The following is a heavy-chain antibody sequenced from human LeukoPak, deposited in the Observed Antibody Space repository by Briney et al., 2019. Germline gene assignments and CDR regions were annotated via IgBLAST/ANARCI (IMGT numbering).Heavy chain of an antibody. J-gene: IGHJ4*02. Sequence: GGSLRLSCAASGFTFSSYSMNWVRQAPGKGLEWVSYISSSSSTIYYADSVKGRFTISRDNAKNSLYLQMNSLRAEDTAVYYCIVLAVAGTFGFDYWGQGTLVTVSS. V-gene: IGHV3-48*01. CDR3: IVLAVAGTFGFDY. D-gene: IGHD6-19*01. CDR2: ISSSSSTI. CDR1: GFTFSSYS.